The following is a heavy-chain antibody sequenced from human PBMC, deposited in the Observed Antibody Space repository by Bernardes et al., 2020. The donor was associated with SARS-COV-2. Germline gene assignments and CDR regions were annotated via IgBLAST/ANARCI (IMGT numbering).Heavy chain of an antibody. Sequence: GGSLRLSCETSGFIFNNYWMSCVRQAPVKGLEWVANIKQAGSITYYVDSVKGRFTISRDNAKNSLYLHLNSLRAEDTAVYYCVSDGGYYEDSSYLCDWGQGTLVTV. CDR2: IKQAGSIT. CDR1: GFIFNNYW. D-gene: IGHD3-10*01. J-gene: IGHJ4*02. CDR3: VSDGGYYEDSSYLCD. V-gene: IGHV3-7*01.